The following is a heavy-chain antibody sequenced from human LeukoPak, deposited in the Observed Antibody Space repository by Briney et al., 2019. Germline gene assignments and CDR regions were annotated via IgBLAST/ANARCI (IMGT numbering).Heavy chain of an antibody. J-gene: IGHJ4*02. CDR2: ITGSGGST. CDR1: GFAFSRYA. D-gene: IGHD6-19*01. V-gene: IGHV3-23*01. CDR3: AKFYSSGWYYFDY. Sequence: PGGSLRLSCAASGFAFSRYAMSWVRQAPGKGLEWVSGITGSGGSTYNADSVKGRFTISRDNSKNALYLQMNSLRAEDTAIYYCAKFYSSGWYYFDYWGQGTLVTVSS.